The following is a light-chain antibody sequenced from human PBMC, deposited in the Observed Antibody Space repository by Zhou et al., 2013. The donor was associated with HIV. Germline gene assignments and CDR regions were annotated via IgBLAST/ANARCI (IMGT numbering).Light chain of an antibody. CDR3: QQANSFPHT. CDR2: SAS. CDR1: EDISSW. Sequence: DIQLTQSPSSLSASVGDRVTITCRASEDISSWLAWYQQKPGKAPNLLVYSASRLQGGVPSRFSGGGSGTEFTLTIYGLQPEDFAIYYCQQANSFPHTFGGGTKVEI. V-gene: IGKV1-12*01. J-gene: IGKJ4*01.